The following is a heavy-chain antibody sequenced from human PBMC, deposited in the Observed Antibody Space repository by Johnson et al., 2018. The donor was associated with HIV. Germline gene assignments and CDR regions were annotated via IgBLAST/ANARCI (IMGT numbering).Heavy chain of an antibody. CDR2: ISYDGSNK. CDR1: GFTFSNYV. Sequence: QVQLVESGGGVVQPGRSLRLSCAASGFTFSNYVMHWVRQAPGKGLEWVAVISYDGSNKYYADSVKGRFTVSSDYSENTLYLQMNSLTAEDTAVYYCATKGSKWELIVEGFAVWGQGTMVTVSS. CDR3: ATKGSKWELIVEGFAV. D-gene: IGHD1-26*01. V-gene: IGHV3-30*14. J-gene: IGHJ3*01.